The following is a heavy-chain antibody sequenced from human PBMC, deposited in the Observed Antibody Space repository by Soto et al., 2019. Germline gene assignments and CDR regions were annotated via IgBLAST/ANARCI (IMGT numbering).Heavy chain of an antibody. J-gene: IGHJ3*02. CDR3: ASAYGDFGDAFDI. D-gene: IGHD4-17*01. Sequence: GGSLRLSCAASRFTFSSYSMNWVRQAPGKGLEWVSSISSSSSYIYYADSVKGRFTISRDNAKNSLYLQMNSLRAEDTAVYYCASAYGDFGDAFDIWGQGTMVTVSS. CDR1: RFTFSSYS. V-gene: IGHV3-21*01. CDR2: ISSSSSYI.